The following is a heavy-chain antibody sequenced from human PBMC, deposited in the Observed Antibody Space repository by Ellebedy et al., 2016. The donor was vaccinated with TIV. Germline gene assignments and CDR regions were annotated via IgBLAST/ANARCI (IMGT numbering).Heavy chain of an antibody. J-gene: IGHJ6*02. D-gene: IGHD2-2*01. CDR3: ARAQYCTSADCSYGLDV. CDR2: IYHSGNT. CDR1: DDSMNTDHY. V-gene: IGHV4-38-2*01. Sequence: SETLSLXXFVYDDSMNTDHYWGWIRQPPGKGLEWIGAIYHSGNTYYNPSLKSRVAIGVDTSKNQFSLTLSSVTAAGTAVYYCARAQYCTSADCSYGLDVWGQGTTVTVSS.